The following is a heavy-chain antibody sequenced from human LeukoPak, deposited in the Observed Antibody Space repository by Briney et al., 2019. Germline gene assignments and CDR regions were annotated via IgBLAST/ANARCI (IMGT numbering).Heavy chain of an antibody. CDR2: IYYNGNT. D-gene: IGHD1-26*01. CDR1: GASIRSGGLY. CDR3: ARNSGWSSGYGGDWYDP. Sequence: TLSLTCTVSGASIRSGGLYWSWIRQHPGKGLEWIGYIYYNGNTYYNPSLKSRVTISIDTSKNQVSLNLSSVTGADTAVYFCARNSGWSSGYGGDWYDPWGQGTLVTVSS. J-gene: IGHJ5*02. V-gene: IGHV4-31*03.